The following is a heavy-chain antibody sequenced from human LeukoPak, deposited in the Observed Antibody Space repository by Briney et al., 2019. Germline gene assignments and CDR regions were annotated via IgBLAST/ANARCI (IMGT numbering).Heavy chain of an antibody. Sequence: SETLSLTCTVSGGSITSSSHHWGWIRQSPGKGLEWIGSMYYGRTTYYNPSLNSRVTISVVTSKNQFSLQVNSVTAADTAVYYCVRHDGRGGSTMGALDSWGQGSLVTVSS. CDR3: VRHDGRGGSTMGALDS. D-gene: IGHD5/OR15-5a*01. CDR1: GGSITSSSHH. V-gene: IGHV4-39*01. J-gene: IGHJ4*02. CDR2: MYYGRTT.